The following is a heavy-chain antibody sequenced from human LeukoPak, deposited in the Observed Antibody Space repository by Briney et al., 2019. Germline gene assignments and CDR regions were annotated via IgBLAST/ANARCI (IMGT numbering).Heavy chain of an antibody. D-gene: IGHD3-22*01. V-gene: IGHV3-30*02. CDR1: GFTFSSYG. CDR3: AKDHDYDSSGYYYYFDY. Sequence: PGGSLRLSCAASGFTFSSYGMHWVRQAPGKGLEWVAFIRYDGSNKYYADSVKGRFTISRDNSKNTPYLQMNSLRAEDTAVYYCAKDHDYDSSGYYYYFDYWGQGTLVTVSS. CDR2: IRYDGSNK. J-gene: IGHJ4*02.